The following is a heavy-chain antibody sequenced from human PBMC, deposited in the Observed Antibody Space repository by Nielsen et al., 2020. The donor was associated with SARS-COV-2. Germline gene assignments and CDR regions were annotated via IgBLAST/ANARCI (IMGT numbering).Heavy chain of an antibody. Sequence: GGSLRLSCAASGFTFNIYAMAWVRRAPGRGLQWVTSISSSGGSTYYIDSVKGRFSVSRDNSKNTLYLQMDSLRVEDTALYYCAKDDVVRGDAFDIWGPGTMVTVSS. V-gene: IGHV3-23*01. J-gene: IGHJ3*02. CDR1: GFTFNIYA. D-gene: IGHD3-10*01. CDR3: AKDDVVRGDAFDI. CDR2: ISSSGGST.